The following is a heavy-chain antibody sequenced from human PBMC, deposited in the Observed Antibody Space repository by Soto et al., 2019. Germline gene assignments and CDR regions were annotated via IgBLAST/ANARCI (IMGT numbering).Heavy chain of an antibody. V-gene: IGHV4-59*01. D-gene: IGHD7-27*01. CDR1: GGSISSYY. Sequence: PSETLSLTCTVSGGSISSYYWSWIRQPPGKGLEWIGYIYYSGSTNYNPSLKSRVTISVDTSKNQFSLKLSSVTAADKAVYYCARKTGATCMDVWGQGTTVTVSS. J-gene: IGHJ6*02. CDR3: ARKTGATCMDV. CDR2: IYYSGST.